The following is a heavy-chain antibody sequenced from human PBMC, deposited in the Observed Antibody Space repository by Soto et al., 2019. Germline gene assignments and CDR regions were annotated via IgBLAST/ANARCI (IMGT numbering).Heavy chain of an antibody. D-gene: IGHD1-20*01. CDR1: GGTFSSYT. J-gene: IGHJ6*02. CDR2: IIPILGIA. V-gene: IGHV1-69*08. CDR3: ARDRRNWNDPGDYGMDV. Sequence: QVQLVPSGAEVKKPGSSVKVSCKASGGTFSSYTISWVRQAPGQGLEWMGRIIPILGIANYAQKFQGRVTITADKSTSTAYMELSSLRSEDTAVYYCARDRRNWNDPGDYGMDVWGQGTTVTVSS.